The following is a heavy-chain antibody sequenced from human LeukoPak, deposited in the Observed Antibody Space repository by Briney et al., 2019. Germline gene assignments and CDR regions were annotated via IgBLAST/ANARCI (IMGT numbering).Heavy chain of an antibody. J-gene: IGHJ4*02. CDR3: AGEGRQDYVYFAH. CDR1: GGSISSYY. CDR2: INYSGST. D-gene: IGHD4-17*01. Sequence: SETLSLTCTVSGGSISSYYWSWIRQPPGKGLEWIGYINYSGSTNYNPSLKSRVTMSVDTSKNQFSLKLSSVTAADTAMYYCAGEGRQDYVYFAHWGQGSLVTVS. V-gene: IGHV4-59*01.